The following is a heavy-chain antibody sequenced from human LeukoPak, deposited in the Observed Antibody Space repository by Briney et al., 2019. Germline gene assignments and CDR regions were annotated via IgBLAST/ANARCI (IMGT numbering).Heavy chain of an antibody. CDR3: ARDLNSGSYYGKVY. CDR2: INPNSGGT. Sequence: ASVKVSCKASGYTFTGYYMRWVRQAPGQGLEWMGWINPNSGGTNYAQKFQGRVTMTRDTSISTAYMELSRLRSDDTAVYYCARDLNSGSYYGKVYWGQGTLVTVSS. CDR1: GYTFTGYY. D-gene: IGHD1-26*01. J-gene: IGHJ4*02. V-gene: IGHV1-2*02.